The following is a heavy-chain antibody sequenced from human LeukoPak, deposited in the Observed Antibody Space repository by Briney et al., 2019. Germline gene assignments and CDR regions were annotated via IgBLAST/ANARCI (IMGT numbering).Heavy chain of an antibody. V-gene: IGHV3-9*01. D-gene: IGHD4-23*01. CDR1: GFTFDDYA. CDR3: AKDLYGGPYYYCMDV. J-gene: IGHJ6*03. CDR2: ISRNGGHL. Sequence: PGRSLRLSCASSGFTFDDYAMHWVRQAPGKGLEWVSSISRNGGHLNYAESVKGRFTISRDNAKNSLYLQMDSLRPDDTALYYCAKDLYGGPYYYCMDVWGKGTTVTVSS.